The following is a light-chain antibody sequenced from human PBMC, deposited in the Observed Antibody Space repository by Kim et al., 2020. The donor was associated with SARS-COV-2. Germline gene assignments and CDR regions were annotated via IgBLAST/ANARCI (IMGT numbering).Light chain of an antibody. Sequence: SVSPGERATLCGRASQSVSTNVAWYQQKPGQAPRLLIFGASPRATGVPARFSGSGSGTDFTLTIGGLQSEDFAVYFCQQYNRWPYTFGQGTKLEI. CDR1: QSVSTN. J-gene: IGKJ2*01. CDR3: QQYNRWPYT. V-gene: IGKV3-15*01. CDR2: GAS.